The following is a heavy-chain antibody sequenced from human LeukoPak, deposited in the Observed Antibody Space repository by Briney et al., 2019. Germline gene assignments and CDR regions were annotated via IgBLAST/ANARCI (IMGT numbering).Heavy chain of an antibody. V-gene: IGHV3-48*04. CDR1: GFTFSSYS. Sequence: PGGSLRLSCAASGFTFSSYSMNWVRQAPGKGLEWVSYISGSSSTIYYADSVKGRFTISRDNAKNSLYLQMNSLRAEDTAVYYCASIYDYGDFDPWGQGTLVTVSS. D-gene: IGHD4-17*01. J-gene: IGHJ5*02. CDR3: ASIYDYGDFDP. CDR2: ISGSSSTI.